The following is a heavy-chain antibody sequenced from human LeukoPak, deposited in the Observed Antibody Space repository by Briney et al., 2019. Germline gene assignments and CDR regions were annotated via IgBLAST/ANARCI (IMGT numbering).Heavy chain of an antibody. CDR1: AGSISSYY. CDR2: IYTSGST. CDR3: AIVHPYYYGMDV. J-gene: IGHJ6*02. V-gene: IGHV4-4*07. Sequence: PSETLSLTCTVSAGSISSYYWSWLRQPAGKGLEWFGRIYTSGSTNYNPFLKSGITTSVATSRNQFTLKLSSVTAAHTAVYSWAIVHPYYYGMDVWGQGTTVTVSS.